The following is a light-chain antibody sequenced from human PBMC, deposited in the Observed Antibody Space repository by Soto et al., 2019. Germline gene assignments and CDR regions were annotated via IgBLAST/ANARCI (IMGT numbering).Light chain of an antibody. J-gene: IGLJ1*01. V-gene: IGLV2-14*03. CDR3: ISLTSSPYDV. CDR1: SSDIGAYNY. Sequence: QSVLTQPASVSGSPGQSITISCAGTSSDIGAYNYVSWYQQHPGKAPKLMIYDVSNRPSGISNRFSGSKSGNTASLTISGLQVEDEADYYCISLTSSPYDVFGTGTKLTVL. CDR2: DVS.